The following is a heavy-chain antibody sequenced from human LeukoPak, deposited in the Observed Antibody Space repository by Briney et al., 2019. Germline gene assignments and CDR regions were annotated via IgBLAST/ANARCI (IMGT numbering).Heavy chain of an antibody. D-gene: IGHD3-9*01. Sequence: SETLSLTCTVSGGSISSSSYYWGWIRQPPGKGLEWIGSIYYSGSTYYNPSLKSRVTISVDTSKNQFSLKLSSVTAADTAVYYCARHIGGYYDILTGYWLFDWFDPWGQGTLVTVSS. J-gene: IGHJ5*02. CDR3: ARHIGGYYDILTGYWLFDWFDP. CDR2: IYYSGST. V-gene: IGHV4-39*01. CDR1: GGSISSSSYY.